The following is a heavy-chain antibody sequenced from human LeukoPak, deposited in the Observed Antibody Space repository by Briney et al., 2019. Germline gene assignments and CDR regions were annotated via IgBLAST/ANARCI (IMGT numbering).Heavy chain of an antibody. CDR2: IYYSGST. D-gene: IGHD2-2*01. V-gene: IGHV4-59*01. CDR3: ARGPNSPAYDAFDI. CDR1: GGSISSYY. Sequence: SETLSLTCTVSGGSISSYYWSWIRQPPGKGLEWIGYIYYSGSTNYNPSLESRVTISVDPSKNQFSLKLSSVTAADTAVYYCARGPNSPAYDAFDIWGQGTMVTVSS. J-gene: IGHJ3*02.